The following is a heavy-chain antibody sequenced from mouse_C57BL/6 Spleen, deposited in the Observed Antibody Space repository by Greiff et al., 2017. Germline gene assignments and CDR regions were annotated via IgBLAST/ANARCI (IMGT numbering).Heavy chain of an antibody. CDR1: GFTFSSYT. J-gene: IGHJ3*01. CDR3: ARTAQATRFAY. CDR2: ISGGGGNT. V-gene: IGHV5-9*01. Sequence: EVKLVESGGGLVKPGGSLKLSCAASGFTFSSYTMSWVRQTPEKRLEWVATISGGGGNTYYPDSVKGRFTISRDNAKNTLYLQMSSLRSEDTALYYCARTAQATRFAYWGQGTLVTVSA. D-gene: IGHD3-2*02.